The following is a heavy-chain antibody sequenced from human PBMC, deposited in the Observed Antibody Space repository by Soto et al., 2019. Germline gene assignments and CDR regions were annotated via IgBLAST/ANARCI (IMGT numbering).Heavy chain of an antibody. CDR2: ISSSSSTI. CDR3: ARDLGYYYDSGSYLY. CDR1: GFTFSSYS. Sequence: EVQLVESGGGLVQPGGSLRLSCAASGFTFSSYSMNWVRQAPGKGLEWVSYISSSSSTIYYADSVKGRFTISRDNAKNSLYLQINSLRAEDTAVYYCARDLGYYYDSGSYLYWGQGTLVTVSS. D-gene: IGHD3-10*01. V-gene: IGHV3-48*01. J-gene: IGHJ4*02.